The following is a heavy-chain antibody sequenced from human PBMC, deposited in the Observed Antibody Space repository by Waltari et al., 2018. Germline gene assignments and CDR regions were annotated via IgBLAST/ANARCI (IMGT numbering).Heavy chain of an antibody. Sequence: QVQLQESGPGLVQPSETLSLTCTLSGVSINNYHWSWFRQPPGKGLEWIAYIYYTGSTNYNPSLRGRVTMSLDTSKNQFSLNLSAVTAADTAFYCCARGEMANWVYFDYWGQGTLVTVSS. D-gene: IGHD1-1*01. CDR3: ARGEMANWVYFDY. V-gene: IGHV4-59*08. J-gene: IGHJ4*02. CDR1: GVSINNYH. CDR2: IYYTGST.